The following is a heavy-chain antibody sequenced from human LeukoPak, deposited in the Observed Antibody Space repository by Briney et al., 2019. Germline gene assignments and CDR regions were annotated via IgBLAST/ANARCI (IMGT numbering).Heavy chain of an antibody. Sequence: GGSLRHSCAASGFTFSDYYMSWIRQAPGKGLEWVSYISSSGSTIYYADSVKGRFTISRDNAKNSLYLQMNSLRAEDTAVYYCARVHRATGVYYFDYWGQGTLVTVSS. V-gene: IGHV3-11*01. CDR2: ISSSGSTI. CDR3: ARVHRATGVYYFDY. CDR1: GFTFSDYY. D-gene: IGHD4-23*01. J-gene: IGHJ4*02.